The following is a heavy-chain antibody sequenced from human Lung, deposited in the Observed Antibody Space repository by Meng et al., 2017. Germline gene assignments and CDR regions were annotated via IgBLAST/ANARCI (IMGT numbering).Heavy chain of an antibody. D-gene: IGHD4-11*01. CDR2: INHSGST. J-gene: IGHJ4*02. Sequence: QVQLQQWGAGLLKPSETLSLTCVVSGGLFSDYYWSWIRQPPGKGLEWIGEINHSGSTNYNPSLESRATISVDTSQNNLSLKLSSVTAADSAVYYCARGPTTMAHDFDYWGQGTLVTVSS. V-gene: IGHV4-34*01. CDR1: GGLFSDYY. CDR3: ARGPTTMAHDFDY.